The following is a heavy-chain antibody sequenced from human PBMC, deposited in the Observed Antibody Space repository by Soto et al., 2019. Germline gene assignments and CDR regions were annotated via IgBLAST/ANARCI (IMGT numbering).Heavy chain of an antibody. CDR2: IYYSGST. Sequence: SETLSLTCTVSGGSISSSSYYWGWIRQPPGKGLEWIGSIYYSGSTYYNPSLKSRVTISVDTSKNQFSLKLSSVTAADTAVYYCARPGGYYGVKIDYWGQGTLVTVSS. D-gene: IGHD3-22*01. CDR1: GGSISSSSYY. J-gene: IGHJ4*02. V-gene: IGHV4-39*01. CDR3: ARPGGYYGVKIDY.